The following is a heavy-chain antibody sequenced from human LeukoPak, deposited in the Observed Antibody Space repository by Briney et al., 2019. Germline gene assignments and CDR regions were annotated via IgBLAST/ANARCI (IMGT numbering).Heavy chain of an antibody. D-gene: IGHD3-10*01. V-gene: IGHV3-30*04. J-gene: IGHJ6*02. CDR1: GFTFSSYA. Sequence: GRSLRLSCAASGFTFSSYAMHWVRQAPGKGLEWVAVISYDGSNKYYADSVKGRFTISRDNSKNTLYLQMNSLRAEDTAVYYCARDLTMVRGVIIYYYYGMDVWGQGTTVNASS. CDR2: ISYDGSNK. CDR3: ARDLTMVRGVIIYYYYGMDV.